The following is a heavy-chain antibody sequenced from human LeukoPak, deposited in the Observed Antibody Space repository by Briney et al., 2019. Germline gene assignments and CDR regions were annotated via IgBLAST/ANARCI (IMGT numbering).Heavy chain of an antibody. D-gene: IGHD2-21*02. CDR3: ARDLYCGGDCYPDY. CDR2: INPNSGGT. Sequence: GASVKVSCKASGYTFTGYYMHWVRQAPGQGLEWMGWINPNSGGTNYAQKFQGRATMTRDTSISTAYMELSSLRSEDTAVYYCARDLYCGGDCYPDYWGQGTLVTVSS. CDR1: GYTFTGYY. V-gene: IGHV1-2*02. J-gene: IGHJ4*02.